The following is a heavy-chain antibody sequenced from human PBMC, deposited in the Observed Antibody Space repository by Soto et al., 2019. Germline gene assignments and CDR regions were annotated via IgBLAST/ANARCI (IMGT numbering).Heavy chain of an antibody. Sequence: QVQLQESGPGLVKPSETLSLTCTVSGVSITNYYFSWFRQPPGKGLEWVGYINYDGYSAYNLSLKRRVTLSMDASKTQFSLMLEAVTATDTAVYYCARHGFGPLPGLVDVWGPGTTAIVSS. D-gene: IGHD3-10*01. CDR3: ARHGFGPLPGLVDV. J-gene: IGHJ6*02. CDR1: GVSITNYY. CDR2: INYDGYS. V-gene: IGHV4-59*08.